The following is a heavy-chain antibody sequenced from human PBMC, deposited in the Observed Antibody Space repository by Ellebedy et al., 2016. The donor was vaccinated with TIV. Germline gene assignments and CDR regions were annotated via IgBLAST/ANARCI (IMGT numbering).Heavy chain of an antibody. J-gene: IGHJ4*01. CDR1: GGSISTNKYY. D-gene: IGHD2-15*01. Sequence: SETLSLTCAVSGGSISTNKYYWGWIRQPPGKGLEWIGSIYGSGSTHYNPSLKRQITMSVDRSKNQFSLKLSCVTAADTAVYYCARRSGYCSGGSCYLYYFDYWGQGTLVTVSS. CDR3: ARRSGYCSGGSCYLYYFDY. V-gene: IGHV4-39*07. CDR2: IYGSGST.